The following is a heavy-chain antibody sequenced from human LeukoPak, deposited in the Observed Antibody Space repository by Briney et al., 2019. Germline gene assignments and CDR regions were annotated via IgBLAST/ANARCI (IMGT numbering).Heavy chain of an antibody. J-gene: IGHJ4*02. Sequence: SETLSLTCTVSGVSINGYYWSWLRQPPGKGLEWIGYIYTNENTNYNPSLKSRVTMSVDTSKNQFSLRLSSVTAADTAVYYCARQAYYSESGSWTGFDYWGQGTLVPVSS. CDR2: IYTNENT. D-gene: IGHD3-10*01. V-gene: IGHV4-4*09. CDR3: ARQAYYSESGSWTGFDY. CDR1: GVSINGYY.